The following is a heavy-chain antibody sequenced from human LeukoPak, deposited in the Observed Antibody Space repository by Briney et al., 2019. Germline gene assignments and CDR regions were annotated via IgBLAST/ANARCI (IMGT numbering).Heavy chain of an antibody. Sequence: GESLKISCKGSGYNFTIYWIGWVRQMPGKGLEWMGIIYPGDSDTRYSPSFQGQVTISADKSISTAYLQWSSLKASDTAMYYCARLPSMVRGVMGWFDPWGQGTLVTVSS. J-gene: IGHJ5*02. V-gene: IGHV5-51*01. D-gene: IGHD3-10*01. CDR1: GYNFTIYW. CDR3: ARLPSMVRGVMGWFDP. CDR2: IYPGDSDT.